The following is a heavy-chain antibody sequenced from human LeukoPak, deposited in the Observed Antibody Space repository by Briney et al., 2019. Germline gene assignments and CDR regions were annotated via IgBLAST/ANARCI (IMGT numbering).Heavy chain of an antibody. Sequence: SETLSLTCTVSGGPISSYYWSWIRQPAGKGLEWIGRIYTSGSTNYNPSLKSRVTMSVDTSKNQFSLKLSSVTAADTAVYYCARDDPNIVGATSAFDIWGQGTMVTVSS. CDR1: GGPISSYY. D-gene: IGHD1-26*01. V-gene: IGHV4-4*07. J-gene: IGHJ3*02. CDR3: ARDDPNIVGATSAFDI. CDR2: IYTSGST.